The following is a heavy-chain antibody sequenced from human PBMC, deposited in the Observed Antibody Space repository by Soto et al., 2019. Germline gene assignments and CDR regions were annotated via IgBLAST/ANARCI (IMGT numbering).Heavy chain of an antibody. CDR1: GFSFSTYG. D-gene: IGHD3-16*01. CDR2: YGCSGGST. Sequence: DVQLVESGGGLAQRGGSLRLSCAASGFSFSTYGMTWVLQAPGKGLECVSYGCSGGSTYYADSVNGRFTTSRDNSKNTLYLQMNSLRAEDTAVYYCVKFRGRAYHYYYMDVWGNWTTVTVSS. J-gene: IGHJ6*03. CDR3: VKFRGRAYHYYYMDV. V-gene: IGHV3-23*04.